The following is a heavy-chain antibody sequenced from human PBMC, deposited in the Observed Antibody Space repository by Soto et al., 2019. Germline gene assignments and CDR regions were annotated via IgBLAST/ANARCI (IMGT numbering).Heavy chain of an antibody. CDR1: GGSISSYY. D-gene: IGHD1-26*01. V-gene: IGHV4-59*01. CDR2: IYYSGST. Sequence: SETLSLTCTVSGGSISSYYWSWIRQPPGKGLEWIGYIYYSGSTNYNPSLKSRVTISVDTSKNQFSLKLSSVTAADTAVYYRARTIVGDAFDIWGQGTMVAVSS. CDR3: ARTIVGDAFDI. J-gene: IGHJ3*02.